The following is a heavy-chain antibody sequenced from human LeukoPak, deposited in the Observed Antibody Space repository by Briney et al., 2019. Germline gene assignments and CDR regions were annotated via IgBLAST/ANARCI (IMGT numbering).Heavy chain of an antibody. J-gene: IGHJ4*02. D-gene: IGHD3-16*01. CDR3: AKDSGYDWGTHPFDY. CDR2: ITWNSGTE. CDR1: GFTFDDYA. V-gene: IGHV3-9*01. Sequence: GRSLRLSCAASGFTFDDYAMHWVRQAPGKGLEWVSGITWNSGTEGYADSVKGRFTISRDNAKSSLYLQMNSLRAEDTALYYCAKDSGYDWGTHPFDYWGQGTLVTVCS.